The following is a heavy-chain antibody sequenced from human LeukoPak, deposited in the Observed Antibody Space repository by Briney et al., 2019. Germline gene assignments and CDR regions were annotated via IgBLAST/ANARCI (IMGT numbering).Heavy chain of an antibody. D-gene: IGHD4-11*01. V-gene: IGHV4-39*07. J-gene: IGHJ3*01. CDR1: GGSVSTSSYY. Sequence: PSETLSLTCTVSGGSVSTSSYYWGWIRQPPGKGLESIGTIYYTGSTYYNPSLKSRVTLSVDTSKNQFSLKLSSVTAADTAVYYCARSGLPAGRPDAFDFWGQGTMVTVSS. CDR3: ARSGLPAGRPDAFDF. CDR2: IYYTGST.